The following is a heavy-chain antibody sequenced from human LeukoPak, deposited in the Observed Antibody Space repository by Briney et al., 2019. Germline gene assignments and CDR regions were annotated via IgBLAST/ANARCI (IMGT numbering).Heavy chain of an antibody. CDR1: GFSFNDAW. J-gene: IGHJ4*02. D-gene: IGHD2-15*01. Sequence: GGSLTLSCATSGFSFNDAWLSWVRQAPGKGLEWVGRIKGTSAGGTTDYAAPVKGGFTISRDDSKSIAYLQMNSLKTEDTAVYYCTRAAYCNGGSCYYFDYWGQGTLVTVSS. CDR2: IKGTSAGGTT. CDR3: TRAAYCNGGSCYYFDY. V-gene: IGHV3-15*01.